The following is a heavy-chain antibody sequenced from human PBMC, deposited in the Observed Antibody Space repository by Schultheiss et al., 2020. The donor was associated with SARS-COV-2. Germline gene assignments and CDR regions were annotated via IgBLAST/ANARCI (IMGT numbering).Heavy chain of an antibody. CDR1: GFTFSSSW. CDR3: ARDKGVWSGCSGGSCYSPNGMDV. J-gene: IGHJ6*02. V-gene: IGHV3-30*03. CDR2: ISYDGSNK. D-gene: IGHD2-15*01. Sequence: LSLTCAASGFTFSSSWMHWVCQAPEKGLEWVAVISYDGSNKYYADSVKGRFTISRDNSKNTLYLQMNSLRAEDTAVYYCARDKGVWSGCSGGSCYSPNGMDVWGQGTTVTVSS.